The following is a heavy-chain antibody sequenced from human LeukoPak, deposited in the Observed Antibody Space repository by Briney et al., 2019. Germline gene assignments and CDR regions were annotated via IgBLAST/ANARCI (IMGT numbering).Heavy chain of an antibody. CDR2: ISYDGSNK. V-gene: IGHV3-30-3*01. CDR3: VRSNSSSYYLKYYFDY. J-gene: IGHJ4*02. Sequence: PGGSLRLSCAASGFTFSSYAMHWVRQAPGKGLEWVAVISYDGSNKYYADSVKGRFTISRDNSKNTLYLQMNSLRAEDTAVYYCVRSNSSSYYLKYYFDYWGQGTLVTVSS. CDR1: GFTFSSYA. D-gene: IGHD3-22*01.